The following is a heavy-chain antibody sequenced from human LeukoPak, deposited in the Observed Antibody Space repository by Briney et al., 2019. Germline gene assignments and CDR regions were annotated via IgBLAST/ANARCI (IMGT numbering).Heavy chain of an antibody. V-gene: IGHV3-30*02. CDR2: IRYDGSNK. Sequence: GGSLRLSCVTSGFTFSSYGMHWVRQAPGKGLEWVAFIRYDGSNKYYADSVKGRFTISRDNSKNTLYLQMNSLRAEDTAVYYCAKDGGRFLEWGLGAFDIWGQGTMVTVSS. CDR3: AKDGGRFLEWGLGAFDI. CDR1: GFTFSSYG. D-gene: IGHD3-3*01. J-gene: IGHJ3*02.